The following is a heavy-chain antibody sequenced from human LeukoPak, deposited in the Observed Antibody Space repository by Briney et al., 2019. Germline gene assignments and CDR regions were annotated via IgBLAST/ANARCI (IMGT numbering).Heavy chain of an antibody. CDR3: ARDAQTYYYDTSGYYFEY. Sequence: SETLSLTCAVSGYSISNSYYWGWIRQPPRKGLEWIGSIYHTGGTYYNPSLKSRVTISIDTSKNQFSLNLSSVTAADTAVYYCARDAQTYYYDTSGYYFEYWGQGTLVTVSS. CDR2: IYHTGGT. J-gene: IGHJ4*02. D-gene: IGHD3-22*01. V-gene: IGHV4-38-2*02. CDR1: GYSISNSYY.